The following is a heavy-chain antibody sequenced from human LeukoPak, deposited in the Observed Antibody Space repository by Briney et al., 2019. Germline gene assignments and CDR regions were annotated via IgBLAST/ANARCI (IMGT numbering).Heavy chain of an antibody. D-gene: IGHD2-2*01. V-gene: IGHV1-2*02. CDR1: GYTFTGYY. CDR2: INPNSGGT. Sequence: GASVKVSCKASGYTFTGYYMHWVRQAPGQGLEGMGWINPNSGGTNYAQKFQGRVTMTRDTSISTAYMELSRLRSDDTAVYYCARTARTISSPRYCSSTSCYGLGYWGQGTLVTVSS. CDR3: ARTARTISSPRYCSSTSCYGLGY. J-gene: IGHJ4*02.